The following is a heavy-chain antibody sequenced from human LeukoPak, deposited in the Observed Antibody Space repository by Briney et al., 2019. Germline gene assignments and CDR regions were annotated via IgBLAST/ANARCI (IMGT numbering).Heavy chain of an antibody. CDR1: GFTFTNAW. Sequence: GGSLRLSCVASGFTFTNAWMNWVRQAPGKGLEWVGRIKSKADGETIDYAAPVKGRFTFSRDDSKNMLYLQMNSLKSEDTAVYYCSTLTSRGLSDSWGQGTLVTVSS. V-gene: IGHV3-15*07. CDR3: STLTSRGLSDS. CDR2: IKSKADGETI. D-gene: IGHD1-20*01. J-gene: IGHJ4*02.